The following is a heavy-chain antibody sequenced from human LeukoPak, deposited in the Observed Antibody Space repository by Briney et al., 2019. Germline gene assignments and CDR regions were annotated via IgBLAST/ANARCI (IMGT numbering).Heavy chain of an antibody. CDR1: GFTFDDYG. D-gene: IGHD3-22*01. V-gene: IGHV3-20*01. J-gene: IGHJ4*02. Sequence: GGSLRLSCAASGFTFDDYGMSWVRQAPGKGLGWVSGINWNGGSTGYADSVKGRFTISRDNAKNSLYLQMNSLRAEDTALYHCARGSSDSSGYYLDYWGQGTLVTVSS. CDR3: ARGSSDSSGYYLDY. CDR2: INWNGGST.